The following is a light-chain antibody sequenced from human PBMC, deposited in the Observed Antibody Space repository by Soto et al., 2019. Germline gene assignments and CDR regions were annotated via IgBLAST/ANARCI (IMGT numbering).Light chain of an antibody. V-gene: IGLV2-14*01. CDR3: SSFTNSITRLYV. J-gene: IGLJ1*01. CDR2: EVN. Sequence: QSALTQPASVSGSPGQSITISCTGTSNDVGGYNFVSWYQQHPGKAPKLIIYEVNNRPSGVSNRFSGSKSGNTASLTISGLQAEDEADYYCSSFTNSITRLYVFGTGTKVTVL. CDR1: SNDVGGYNF.